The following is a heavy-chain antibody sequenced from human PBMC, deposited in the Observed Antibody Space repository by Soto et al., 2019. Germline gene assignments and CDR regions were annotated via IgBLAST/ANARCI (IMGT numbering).Heavy chain of an antibody. CDR3: ATDSAGRGPFDP. D-gene: IGHD3-10*01. V-gene: IGHV4-59*13. Sequence: PSETLSLTCTISGGSFGTNYWSWIRQAPGKALEWMGYTYHTGSAKYNPSLNSRANKSVNTSKHQFTLTITSATAADTAVYYCATDSAGRGPFDPWGQGILVTVSS. CDR2: TYHTGSA. J-gene: IGHJ5*02. CDR1: GGSFGTNY.